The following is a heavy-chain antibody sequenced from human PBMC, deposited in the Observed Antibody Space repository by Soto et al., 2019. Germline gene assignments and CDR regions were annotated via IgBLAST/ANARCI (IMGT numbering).Heavy chain of an antibody. CDR1: GGSISSGGYS. J-gene: IGHJ4*02. CDR3: ARHPEYGGNSYFDY. V-gene: IGHV4-30-2*01. Sequence: SETLSLTCAVSGGSISSGGYSWSWIRQPPGKGLEWIGYIYHSGSTYYNPSLKSRVTISVDRSKNQFSLKLSSVTAADTAVYYCARHPEYGGNSYFDYWGQGTLVTVSS. D-gene: IGHD2-21*02. CDR2: IYHSGST.